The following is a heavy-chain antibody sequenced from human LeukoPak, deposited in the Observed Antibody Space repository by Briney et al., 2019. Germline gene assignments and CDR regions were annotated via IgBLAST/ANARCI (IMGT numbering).Heavy chain of an antibody. CDR1: GYTFTGYY. Sequence: ASVKVSCTASGYTFTGYYMHWVRQAPGQGLEWMGRINPNSGGTNYAQKFQGRVTMTRDTSISTAYMELSRLRSDDTAVYYCARALPGYDTFDIWGRGTMVTVSS. D-gene: IGHD3-22*01. J-gene: IGHJ3*02. CDR3: ARALPGYDTFDI. CDR2: INPNSGGT. V-gene: IGHV1-2*06.